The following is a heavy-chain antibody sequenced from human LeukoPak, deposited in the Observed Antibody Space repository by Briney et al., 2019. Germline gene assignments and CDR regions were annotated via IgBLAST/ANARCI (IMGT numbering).Heavy chain of an antibody. CDR3: TRLKVLDITWWPADY. V-gene: IGHV4-4*02. CDR2: INQSGRA. D-gene: IGHD2-15*01. J-gene: IGHJ4*02. Sequence: SETLSLTCAVSGVSITSSPWWGWVRQPPGKGLEWVGEINQSGRANYSPSLESRVTMSIDKSRNQFSLSLASVTAADTAVYYCTRLKVLDITWWPADYWGPGTLVTVSS. CDR1: GVSITSSPW.